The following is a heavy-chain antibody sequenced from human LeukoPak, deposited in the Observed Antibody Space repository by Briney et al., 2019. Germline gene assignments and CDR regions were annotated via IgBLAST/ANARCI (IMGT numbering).Heavy chain of an antibody. D-gene: IGHD3-10*01. CDR2: ISDNSGTT. CDR3: ATQSMVRGVSEFDY. J-gene: IGHJ4*02. Sequence: TGGSLRLSCAASGLTFSSYSMNWVRQAPGKGLEWVSYISDNSGTTYYADSVKGRFTISRDNAKNTLYLQMNSLRAEDTAVYYCATQSMVRGVSEFDYWGQGTLVTVSS. V-gene: IGHV3-48*01. CDR1: GLTFSSYS.